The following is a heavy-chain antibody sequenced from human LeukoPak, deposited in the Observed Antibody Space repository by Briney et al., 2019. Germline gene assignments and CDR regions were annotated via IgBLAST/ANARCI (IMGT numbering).Heavy chain of an antibody. J-gene: IGHJ3*02. CDR1: GFTFSTYS. D-gene: IGHD5-24*01. Sequence: PGGSLRLSCAASGFTFSTYSVNWVRQAPGKGLEWVSSIVSSSSYIYYADSVKGRFTISRDNAKNSLYLQMNSLRAEDTAVYFCARHRVEMAKNSAFDIWGQGTVVTVSS. V-gene: IGHV3-21*01. CDR2: IVSSSSYI. CDR3: ARHRVEMAKNSAFDI.